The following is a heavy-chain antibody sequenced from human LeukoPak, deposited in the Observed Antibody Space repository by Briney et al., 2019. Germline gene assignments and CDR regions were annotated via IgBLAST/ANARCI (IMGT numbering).Heavy chain of an antibody. J-gene: IGHJ6*02. D-gene: IGHD4-11*01. V-gene: IGHV1-69*13. CDR3: ARPLTTANYYYGMDV. CDR2: IIPIFGTA. CDR1: GGTFSSYA. Sequence: GASVKVSCKASGGTFSSYAISWVRQAPGQGLEWMGGIIPIFGTANYAQKFQGRVTITADESTSTAYMELSGLRSEDTAVYYCARPLTTANYYYGMDVWGQGTTVTVSS.